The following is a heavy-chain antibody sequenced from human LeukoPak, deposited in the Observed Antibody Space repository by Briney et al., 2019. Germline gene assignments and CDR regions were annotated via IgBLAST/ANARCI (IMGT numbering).Heavy chain of an antibody. V-gene: IGHV4-59*01. CDR1: GGSISTYY. D-gene: IGHD2-2*01. J-gene: IGHJ6*03. CDR3: ARARLGYCSSTSCYYYYYMDV. Sequence: SETLSLTCTVSGGSISTYYWSWIRQSPGKGLEWIGYIYYSGSTNYNPSLKSRVTISVDTSKNQFSLKLSSVTAADTAVYYCARARLGYCSSTSCYYYYYMDVWGKGTTVTISS. CDR2: IYYSGST.